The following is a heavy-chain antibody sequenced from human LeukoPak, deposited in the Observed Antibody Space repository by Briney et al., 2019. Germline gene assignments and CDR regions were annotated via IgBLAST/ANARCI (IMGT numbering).Heavy chain of an antibody. CDR1: GFTFSSYA. J-gene: IGHJ3*02. Sequence: GGSLRLSCAASGFTFSSYAMSWVRQAPGKGLEWVSAISGSGGSTFYADSVKGRFTISRDNAKNSLYLQMNSLRAEDTAVYYCARDGYHDFWSGYYRDAFDIWGQGTMVTVSS. D-gene: IGHD3-3*01. CDR2: ISGSGGST. V-gene: IGHV3-23*01. CDR3: ARDGYHDFWSGYYRDAFDI.